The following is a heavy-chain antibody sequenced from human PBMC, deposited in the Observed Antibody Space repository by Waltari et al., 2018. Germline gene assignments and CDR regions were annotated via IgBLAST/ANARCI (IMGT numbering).Heavy chain of an antibody. Sequence: QLQLQESGPGLVKPSETLSLTCTVSGGSISSSSYYWGWIRQPPGKGLAWIGSIYYSGSTYYNPSLKSRVTISVDTSKNQFSLKLSSVTAADTAVYYCARHKGFGANEGNDAFDIWGQGTMVTVSS. CDR3: ARHKGFGANEGNDAFDI. D-gene: IGHD3-10*01. CDR2: IYYSGST. J-gene: IGHJ3*02. CDR1: GGSISSSSYY. V-gene: IGHV4-39*01.